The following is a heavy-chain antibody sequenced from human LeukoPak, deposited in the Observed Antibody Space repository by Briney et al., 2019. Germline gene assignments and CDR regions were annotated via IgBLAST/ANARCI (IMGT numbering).Heavy chain of an antibody. CDR2: IYYSGIT. CDR1: GGSIRSSY. J-gene: IGHJ5*02. D-gene: IGHD3-16*01. V-gene: IGHV4-59*01. Sequence: SETLSLTCTVSGGSIRSSYWSWIRQPPGKGLEWLGYIYYSGITNYNPSLKSRVTISVDTSKNQFSLKLSSVTAADTAMYYCERERYGHFDPWGQGTLVTVSS. CDR3: ERERYGHFDP.